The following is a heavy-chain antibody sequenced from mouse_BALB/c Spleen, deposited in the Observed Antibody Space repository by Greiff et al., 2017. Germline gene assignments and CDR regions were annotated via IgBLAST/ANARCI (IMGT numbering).Heavy chain of an antibody. CDR3: ARTLWAMDY. J-gene: IGHJ4*01. Sequence: EVQRVESGGGLVKPGGSLKLSCAASGFTFSSYAMSWVRQTPEKRLEWVASISSGGSTYYPDSVKGRFTISRDNARNILYLQMSSLRSEDTAMYYCARTLWAMDYWGQGTSVTVSS. CDR2: ISSGGST. V-gene: IGHV5-6-5*01. CDR1: GFTFSSYA. D-gene: IGHD6-2*01.